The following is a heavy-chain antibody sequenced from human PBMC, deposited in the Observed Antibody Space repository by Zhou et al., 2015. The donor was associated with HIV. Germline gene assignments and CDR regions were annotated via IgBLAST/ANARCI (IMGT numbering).Heavy chain of an antibody. CDR1: GGTFSSYA. CDR2: INPNSGGT. CDR3: ARGGERRYCSGGSCYSGLSFGDY. D-gene: IGHD2-15*01. Sequence: QVQLVQSGAEVKKPGSSVKVSCKASGGTFSSYAISWVRQAPGQGLEWMGWINPNSGGTNYAQKFQGRVTMTRDTSISTAYMELSRLRSDDTAVYYCARGGERRYCSGGSCYSGLSFGDYWGQGTLVTVSS. J-gene: IGHJ4*02. V-gene: IGHV1-2*02.